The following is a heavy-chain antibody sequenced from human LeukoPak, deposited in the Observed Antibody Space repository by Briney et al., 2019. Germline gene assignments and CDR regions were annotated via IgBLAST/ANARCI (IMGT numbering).Heavy chain of an antibody. V-gene: IGHV3-30*02. CDR1: GFTFSSYG. J-gene: IGHJ5*02. D-gene: IGHD2-2*01. CDR2: IRYDGSNK. Sequence: GGSLRLSCAASGFTFSSYGMHWVRQAPGKGLEWVAFIRYDGSNKCYADSVKGRFTISRDNAKNSLYLQMNSLRAEDTAVYYCAGDIEASTSRGWFDPWGQGTLVTVSS. CDR3: AGDIEASTSRGWFDP.